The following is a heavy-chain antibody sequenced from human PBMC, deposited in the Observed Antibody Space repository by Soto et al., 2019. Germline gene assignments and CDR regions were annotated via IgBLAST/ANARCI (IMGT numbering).Heavy chain of an antibody. D-gene: IGHD2-21*02. CDR1: GFTFSSYW. J-gene: IGHJ4*02. V-gene: IGHV3-74*01. CDR3: ARDATYCGGDCYGPTPGY. CDR2: ISSDGSST. Sequence: GGSLRLSCAASGFTFSSYWMHWVRQAPGKGLVWVSRISSDGSSTCYADSVKGRFTISRDNAKNSLYLQMNSLRDEDTAVYYCARDATYCGGDCYGPTPGYWGQGTLVTAPQ.